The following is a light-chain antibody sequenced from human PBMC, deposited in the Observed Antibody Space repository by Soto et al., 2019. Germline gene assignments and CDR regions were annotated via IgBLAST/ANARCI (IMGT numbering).Light chain of an antibody. CDR3: LQDNNCPRT. J-gene: IGKJ1*01. CDR2: GAS. V-gene: IGKV3-15*01. CDR1: QSFSSD. Sequence: EIVMTLSPATLSGSPGEIATLSCRSSQSFSSDLAWYHQKPGQPPRLLIYGASTRATGIPARFSGSGSGTEFTLTINSLQSEDFAVYYCLQDNNCPRTFGQGTKVDIK.